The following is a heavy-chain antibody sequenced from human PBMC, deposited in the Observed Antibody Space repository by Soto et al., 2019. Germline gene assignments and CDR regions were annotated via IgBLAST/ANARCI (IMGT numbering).Heavy chain of an antibody. CDR2: IWNNGNRK. J-gene: IGHJ5*02. D-gene: IGHD2-2*01. CDR3: ARAVSTTAVNWFDP. CDR1: GFTFSSYW. Sequence: VQLVESGGDLVQPGGSLRLSCAASGFTFSSYWMAWVRQAPGKGPEWVATIWNNGNRKYYADSVTGRFTISRDNSRNTLYLEMNSLRGEDTAVYYCARAVSTTAVNWFDPWGQGTQVTVSS. V-gene: IGHV3-33*08.